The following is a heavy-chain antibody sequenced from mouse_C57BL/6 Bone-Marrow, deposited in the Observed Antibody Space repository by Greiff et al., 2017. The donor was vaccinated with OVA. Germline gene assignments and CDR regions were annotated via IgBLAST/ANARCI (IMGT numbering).Heavy chain of an antibody. D-gene: IGHD1-1*01. Sequence: VQLKESGPELVKPGASVKISCKASGYAFSSSWMNWVKQRPGKGLEWIGRIYPGDGDTNYNGKFKGKATLTADKSSSTAYMQLSSLTSEDSAVYFCARCGSNYYGPFAYWGQGTLVTVSA. J-gene: IGHJ3*01. V-gene: IGHV1-82*01. CDR1: GYAFSSSW. CDR3: ARCGSNYYGPFAY. CDR2: IYPGDGDT.